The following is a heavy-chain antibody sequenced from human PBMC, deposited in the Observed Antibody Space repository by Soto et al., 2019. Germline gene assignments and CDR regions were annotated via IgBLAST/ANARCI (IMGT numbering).Heavy chain of an antibody. CDR3: AIGYCSITSCRPHYYYGMDG. J-gene: IGHJ6*02. CDR1: GYTFTGYY. CDR2: INPNSGGT. V-gene: IGHV1-2*04. D-gene: IGHD2-2*01. Sequence: QVQLVQSGAEVKKPGASVKVSCKASGYTFTGYYMHWVRQAPGQGLEWMGWINPNSGGTNYAQKFQGWVTRTRDTSMSTAYMGLSRLRSDDTAVYYCAIGYCSITSCRPHYYYGMDGWGRWTTVTVSS.